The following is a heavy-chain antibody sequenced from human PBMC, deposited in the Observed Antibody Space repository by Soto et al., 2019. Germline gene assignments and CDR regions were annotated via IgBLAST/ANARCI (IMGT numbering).Heavy chain of an antibody. V-gene: IGHV6-1*01. Sequence: PSQTLSLTCAISGDSVSSNSATWNWIRQSPSRGLEWLGRTDYRSTWFYDYAVSVKTRITIHPDTSKNQFSLKLSSVTAADTAVYYCARTSRFDYWGQGTLVTVSS. CDR1: GDSVSSNSAT. CDR3: ARTSRFDY. D-gene: IGHD6-6*01. J-gene: IGHJ4*02. CDR2: TDYRSTWFY.